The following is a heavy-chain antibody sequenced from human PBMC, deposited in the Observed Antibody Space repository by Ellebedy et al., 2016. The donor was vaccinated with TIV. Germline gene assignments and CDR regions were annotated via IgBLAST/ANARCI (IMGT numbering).Heavy chain of an antibody. V-gene: IGHV3-74*03. CDR3: ERTTDVPGVGDWFDS. J-gene: IGHJ5*01. Sequence: GESLKISCAASGFTFSTYWMHWVRQAPGKGLVWISRINNDGRTTTYVDSVEGRFTISRDNARNTLYLQMRSLRAEETAVYFCERTTDVPGVGDWFDSWGQGTLVTVSS. D-gene: IGHD3-16*01. CDR2: INNDGRTT. CDR1: GFTFSTYW.